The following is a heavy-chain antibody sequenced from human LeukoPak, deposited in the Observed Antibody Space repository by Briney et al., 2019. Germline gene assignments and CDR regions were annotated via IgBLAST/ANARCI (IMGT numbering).Heavy chain of an antibody. CDR2: IHDDGSKT. V-gene: IGHV3-74*01. CDR1: GFTFSSFA. D-gene: IGHD6-13*01. J-gene: IGHJ4*02. Sequence: HPGGSLRLSCAASGFTFSSFALSWVRQAPGKGLVWVSRIHDDGSKTVYADSVKGRFTISRDNAKNMLFLQMNSLRAEDTAIYYCARKEASGSWYSIDHWGQGTLVTVSS. CDR3: ARKEASGSWYSIDH.